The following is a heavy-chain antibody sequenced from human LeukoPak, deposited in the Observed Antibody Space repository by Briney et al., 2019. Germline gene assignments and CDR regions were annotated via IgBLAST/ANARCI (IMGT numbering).Heavy chain of an antibody. CDR3: AKDRYYYDSSGASYDY. CDR2: ISGDGGST. CDR1: GFTFSSYA. V-gene: IGHV3-43*02. D-gene: IGHD3-22*01. J-gene: IGHJ4*02. Sequence: GGSLRPSCAASGFTFSSYAMSWVRQAPGKGLEWVSAISGDGGSTYYADSAKGRFTISRDNSKNSLYLQMNSLRTEDTALYYCAKDRYYYDSSGASYDYWGQGTLVTVSS.